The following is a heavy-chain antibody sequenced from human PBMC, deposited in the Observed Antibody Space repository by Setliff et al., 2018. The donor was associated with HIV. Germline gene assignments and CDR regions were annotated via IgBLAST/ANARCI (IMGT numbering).Heavy chain of an antibody. CDR1: GFTFSSYS. J-gene: IGHJ4*02. CDR2: IGSSGRTK. CDR3: VRGLWGSSGVFDY. V-gene: IGHV3-48*04. Sequence: GGSLRLSCAASGFTFSSYSMNWVRQAPGKGLEWVSYIGSSGRTKYYADSVKGRFTISRDNAKNSLYQQMNSLRAEDTAIYYCVRGLWGSSGVFDYWGQGTLVTVSS. D-gene: IGHD3-16*01.